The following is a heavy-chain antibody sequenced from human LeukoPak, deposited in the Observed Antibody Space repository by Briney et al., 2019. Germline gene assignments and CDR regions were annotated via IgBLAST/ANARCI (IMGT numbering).Heavy chain of an antibody. V-gene: IGHV4-4*07. CDR1: GGSISSYY. CDR3: AREGGGYYDSSGYFKNYYYYYMDV. D-gene: IGHD3-22*01. CDR2: IYTSGST. J-gene: IGHJ6*03. Sequence: PSETLSLTCTVSGGSISSYYWSWIRQPAGKGLEWIGRIYTSGSTNYNPSLKSRVTMSVDTSKNQFSLKLSSVTAADTAVYYCAREGGGYYDSSGYFKNYYYYYMDVWGKGTTVTVSS.